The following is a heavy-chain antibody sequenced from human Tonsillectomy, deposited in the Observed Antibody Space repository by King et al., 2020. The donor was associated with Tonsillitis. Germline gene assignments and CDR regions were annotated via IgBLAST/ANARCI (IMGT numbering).Heavy chain of an antibody. CDR3: AASVGTPGAFDV. Sequence: VQLVESGGGLVEPGGSLRLSCADSDLTLSNLYVGWVRQAPGRGLQWVGHVTSKAAGGTTYYPAPVKDRVTISSDDSKNTLSLQVNSLKTEDTAIYYCAASVGTPGAFDVWGQGTMVVVSS. CDR1: DLTLSNLY. V-gene: IGHV3-15*06. J-gene: IGHJ3*01. D-gene: IGHD1/OR15-1a*01. CDR2: VTSKAAGGTT.